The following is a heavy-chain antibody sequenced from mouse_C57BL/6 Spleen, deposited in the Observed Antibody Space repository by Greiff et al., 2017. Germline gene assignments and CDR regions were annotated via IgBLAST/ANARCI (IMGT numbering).Heavy chain of an antibody. D-gene: IGHD1-1*01. CDR3: ASGTTVGLFDV. Sequence: EVQLQQSGPELVKPGASVKIPCKASGYTFTDYNMDWVKQSHGKSLEWIGDINPNNGGTIYNQKFKGKATLTVDKSSSTAYMELLSLTSEDTAVYYCASGTTVGLFDVWGTGTTVTVSS. CDR1: GYTFTDYN. J-gene: IGHJ1*03. V-gene: IGHV1-18*01. CDR2: INPNNGGT.